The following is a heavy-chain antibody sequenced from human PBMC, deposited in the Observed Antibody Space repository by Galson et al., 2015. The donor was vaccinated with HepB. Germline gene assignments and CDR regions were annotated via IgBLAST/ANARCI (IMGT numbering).Heavy chain of an antibody. CDR2: TSGSGGST. Sequence: SLRLSCAASGFTFSSYAMSWVRQAPGKGLEWVSATSGSGGSTYYADSVKGRFTISRDNSKNTLYLQMNSLRAEDTAVYYCAKGSEYYYDSSGTPRPDAFDIWGQGTMVTVSS. V-gene: IGHV3-23*01. D-gene: IGHD3-22*01. CDR3: AKGSEYYYDSSGTPRPDAFDI. CDR1: GFTFSSYA. J-gene: IGHJ3*02.